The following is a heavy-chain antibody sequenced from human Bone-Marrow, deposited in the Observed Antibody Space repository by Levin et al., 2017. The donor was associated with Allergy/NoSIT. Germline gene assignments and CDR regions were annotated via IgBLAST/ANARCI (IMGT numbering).Heavy chain of an antibody. J-gene: IGHJ4*02. CDR3: ASSSDLESTFDY. D-gene: IGHD3-3*01. CDR1: GGTFSTHV. V-gene: IGHV1-69*01. Sequence: KISCKTSGGTFSTHVISWVRQAPGQGLEWVGGITPIFGTANYAQKFQGRLTITADDFASTVYMDLSSLKSGDTAVYYCASSSDLESTFDYWGQGTLVTVSS. CDR2: ITPIFGTA.